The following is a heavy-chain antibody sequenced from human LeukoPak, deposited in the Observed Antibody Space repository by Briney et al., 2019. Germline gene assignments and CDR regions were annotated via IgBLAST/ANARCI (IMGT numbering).Heavy chain of an antibody. Sequence: SVKVSCKASGFTFSNSVIQWVRQARGQRLEWIGWLVVGSGDTNYAQEFRGRVTVTRDMSTSTAYMELTSLRSEDTAVYYCAAELQVGHGHFPHRGQGSLVSVSS. D-gene: IGHD2-8*02. CDR2: LVVGSGDT. J-gene: IGHJ1*01. CDR3: AAELQVGHGHFPH. V-gene: IGHV1-58*02. CDR1: GFTFSNSV.